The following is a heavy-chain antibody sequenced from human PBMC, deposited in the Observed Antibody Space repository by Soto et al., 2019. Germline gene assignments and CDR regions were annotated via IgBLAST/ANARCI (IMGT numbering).Heavy chain of an antibody. CDR2: ISYDGSNK. CDR3: ARDGPPPDDLYDFEGRSWYFDL. Sequence: QVQLVESGGGVVQPGRSLRLSCAASGFTFSSYAMHWVRQAPGKGLEWVAVISYDGSNKYYADSVKGRFTISRDNSKNTLYLQMNSLRAEDTAVYYCARDGPPPDDLYDFEGRSWYFDLWGRGTLVTVSS. CDR1: GFTFSSYA. J-gene: IGHJ2*01. D-gene: IGHD3-3*01. V-gene: IGHV3-30-3*01.